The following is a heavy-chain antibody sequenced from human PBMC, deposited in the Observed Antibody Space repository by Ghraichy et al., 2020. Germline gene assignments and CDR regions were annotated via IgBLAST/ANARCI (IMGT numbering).Heavy chain of an antibody. Sequence: SETLSLTCTVSGGSISSSSYYRGWIRQPPGKGLEWIGSIYYSGSTYYNPSLKSRVTISVDTSKNQFSLKLSSVTAADTAVYYCARDPMVRGVRAFDIWGQGTMVTVSS. CDR2: IYYSGST. V-gene: IGHV4-39*02. CDR1: GGSISSSSYY. J-gene: IGHJ3*02. D-gene: IGHD3-10*01. CDR3: ARDPMVRGVRAFDI.